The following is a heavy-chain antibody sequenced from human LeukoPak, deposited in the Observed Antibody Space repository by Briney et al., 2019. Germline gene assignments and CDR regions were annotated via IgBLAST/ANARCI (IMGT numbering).Heavy chain of an antibody. Sequence: GGSLRLSCAASGFTFGSYAMYWVRQAPGKGLEWVSGIFGSGGSAHYADPVKGRFTISRDNSKNTVYLQMDSLRVEDTAIYYCAKTTTGYSSGRYPAWPIDYWGQGTLVTVSS. V-gene: IGHV3-23*01. D-gene: IGHD2-15*01. CDR3: AKTTTGYSSGRYPAWPIDY. CDR1: GFTFGSYA. J-gene: IGHJ4*02. CDR2: IFGSGGSA.